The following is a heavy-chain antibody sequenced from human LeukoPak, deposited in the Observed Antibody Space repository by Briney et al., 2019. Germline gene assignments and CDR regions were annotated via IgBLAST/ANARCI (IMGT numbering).Heavy chain of an antibody. CDR2: INQDGSEM. Sequence: PGGSLRLSCAASGFTFSTYWMTWVRQAPGKGLEWVANINQDGSEMYYVDSVKGRFTISRDNAKNSLYLQMNSLTAEDTAIYYCARSPRNSGYNYGDYWGQGTLVTVSS. J-gene: IGHJ4*02. V-gene: IGHV3-7*03. D-gene: IGHD5-12*01. CDR1: GFTFSTYW. CDR3: ARSPRNSGYNYGDY.